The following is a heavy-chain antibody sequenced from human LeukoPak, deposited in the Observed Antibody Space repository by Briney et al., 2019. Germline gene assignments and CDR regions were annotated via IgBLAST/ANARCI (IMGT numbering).Heavy chain of an antibody. Sequence: SETLSLTCTVSGGSISSSSYYWGWIRQPPGKGLEWIGSIYYSGSTYYNPSFKSRVTISVDTSKNQFSLKLSSVTAADTAVYYCASPWGAVAGIDYWGQGTLVTVSS. D-gene: IGHD6-19*01. CDR3: ASPWGAVAGIDY. V-gene: IGHV4-39*01. CDR1: GGSISSSSYY. CDR2: IYYSGST. J-gene: IGHJ4*02.